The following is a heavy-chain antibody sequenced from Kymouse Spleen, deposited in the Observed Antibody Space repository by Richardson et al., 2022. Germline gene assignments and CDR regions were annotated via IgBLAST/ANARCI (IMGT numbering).Heavy chain of an antibody. Sequence: QVQLQQWGAGLLKPSETLSLTCAVYGGSFSGYYWSWIRQPPGKGLEWIGEINHSGSTNYNPSLKSRVTISVDTSKNQFSLKLSSVTAADTAVYYCAREEVDCTNGVCYGMDVWGQGTTVTVSS. CDR1: GGSFSGYY. V-gene: IGHV4-34*01. J-gene: IGHJ6*02. D-gene: IGHD2-8*01. CDR3: AREEVDCTNGVCYGMDV. CDR2: INHSGST.